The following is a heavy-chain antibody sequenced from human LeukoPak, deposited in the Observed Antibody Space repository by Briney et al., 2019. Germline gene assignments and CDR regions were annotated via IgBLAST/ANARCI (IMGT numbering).Heavy chain of an antibody. Sequence: SVKVSCKASGGTFSSYAISWVRQAPGQGLEWVGRIIPIFGTANYAQKFQGRVTITTDESTSTAYMELSSLRSEDTAVYYCARNERLTPYDAFDIWGQGTMVTVSS. CDR3: ARNERLTPYDAFDI. CDR2: IIPIFGTA. J-gene: IGHJ3*02. CDR1: GGTFSSYA. V-gene: IGHV1-69*05. D-gene: IGHD1-1*01.